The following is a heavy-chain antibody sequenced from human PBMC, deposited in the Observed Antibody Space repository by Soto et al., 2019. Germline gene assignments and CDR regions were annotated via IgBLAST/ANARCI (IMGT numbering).Heavy chain of an antibody. CDR2: ISADNGNT. D-gene: IGHD5-18*01. V-gene: IGHV1-18*01. CDR3: ARCIQQDYYYGMDV. J-gene: IGHJ6*04. CDR1: GYTFTSYG. Sequence: ASVKVSCKASGYTFTSYGISWVRQAPGQGLEWMGRISADNGNTKYAQKFRGRVTMTTDTSTSTVYMELRNLRSDDTAVYYCARCIQQDYYYGMDVWGKGTTVTVSS.